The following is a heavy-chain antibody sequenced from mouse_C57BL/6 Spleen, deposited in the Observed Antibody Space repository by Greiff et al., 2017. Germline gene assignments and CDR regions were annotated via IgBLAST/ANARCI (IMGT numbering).Heavy chain of an antibody. Sequence: VQLQQSGPELVKPGASVKISCKASGYTFTDYYMNWVKQSHGKSLEWIGDINPNNGGTSYNQKFKGKATLTVDKSSSTAYMELRSLTSEDSAVYYCASSPYDYGYWGKGTTLTVSS. V-gene: IGHV1-26*01. CDR1: GYTFTDYY. J-gene: IGHJ2*01. CDR2: INPNNGGT. D-gene: IGHD2-4*01. CDR3: ASSPYDYGY.